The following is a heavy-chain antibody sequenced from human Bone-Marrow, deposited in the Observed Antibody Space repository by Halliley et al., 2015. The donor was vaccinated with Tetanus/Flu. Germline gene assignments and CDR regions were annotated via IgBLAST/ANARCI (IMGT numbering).Heavy chain of an antibody. Sequence: SLRLSCAASGFTFSRYEMNWVRQAPGKGLEWLSYISSSGSITYYADSVRGRFTISRDNAKNSLNLRMDSLRVEDTAVYYCARDRGGTYYPLYYLDFWGQGTLVTVSS. D-gene: IGHD1-7*01. CDR3: ARDRGGTYYPLYYLDF. CDR2: ISSSGSIT. J-gene: IGHJ4*02. CDR1: GFTFSRYE. V-gene: IGHV3-48*03.